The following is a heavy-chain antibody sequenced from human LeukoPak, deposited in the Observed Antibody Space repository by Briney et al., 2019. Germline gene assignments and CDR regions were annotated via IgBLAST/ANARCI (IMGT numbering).Heavy chain of an antibody. D-gene: IGHD1-20*01. Sequence: GGSLRLSCAASGLTFSNTWMNWVRQAPGKGLEWVGRIKRKTDGGTIDYAAPLKGRFAISRDDSKNTLYLQMNSLKTEDTAVYYCTTDGNWHDVGLDNWGQGTLVTVSS. CDR1: GLTFSNTW. CDR3: TTDGNWHDVGLDN. V-gene: IGHV3-15*01. J-gene: IGHJ4*02. CDR2: IKRKTDGGTI.